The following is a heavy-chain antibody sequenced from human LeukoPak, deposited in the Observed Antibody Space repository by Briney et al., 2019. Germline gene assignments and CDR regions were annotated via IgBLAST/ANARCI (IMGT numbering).Heavy chain of an antibody. Sequence: ASVKVSCKASGGTFSSYAISWVRQAPGQGLEWKGGIIPIFGTANYAQKFQGRVTITADKSTSTAYMELSSLRSEDTAVYYCARGHSSGWYSAFDIWGQGTMVTVSS. CDR1: GGTFSSYA. CDR2: IIPIFGTA. D-gene: IGHD6-19*01. V-gene: IGHV1-69*06. CDR3: ARGHSSGWYSAFDI. J-gene: IGHJ3*02.